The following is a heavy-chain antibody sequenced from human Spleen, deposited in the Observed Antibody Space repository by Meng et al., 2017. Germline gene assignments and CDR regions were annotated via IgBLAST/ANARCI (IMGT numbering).Heavy chain of an antibody. CDR3: ARGGASSKWFDP. V-gene: IGHV4-59*12. CDR2: IPHRGSS. D-gene: IGHD2/OR15-2a*01. Sequence: QVQLQESGPGLVKPSETLSLTCTVSGGSISGYNLSLIRQPPGKGLEWNGEIPHRGSSAYNPSLKSRVSMSIDKSRNQFSLKLTSVTAADTAVYYCARGGASSKWFDPWGQGTLVTVSS. CDR1: GGSISGYN. J-gene: IGHJ5*02.